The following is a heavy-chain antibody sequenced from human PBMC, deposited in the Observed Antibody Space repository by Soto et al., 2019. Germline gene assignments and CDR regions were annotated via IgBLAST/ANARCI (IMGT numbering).Heavy chain of an antibody. D-gene: IGHD3-10*01. CDR2: IYYIGSP. Sequence: QVQLQESGPGLVKPSQTLSLTCTVSGDSISSGDSYWSRIRQAPGKGLEWLGYIYYIGSPYHNPSLKSRLSISVDPSNNQFSLELRSVTAADTAVYFCARDRMVRGVQPLDVWGQGTTVIVSS. J-gene: IGHJ6*02. CDR1: GDSISSGDSY. CDR3: ARDRMVRGVQPLDV. V-gene: IGHV4-30-4*08.